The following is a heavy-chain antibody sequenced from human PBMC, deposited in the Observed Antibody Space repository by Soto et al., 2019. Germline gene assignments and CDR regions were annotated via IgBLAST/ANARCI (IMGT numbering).Heavy chain of an antibody. CDR3: AGGRRGWGGTTHDY. J-gene: IGHJ4*02. V-gene: IGHV4-34*01. CDR2: INHSGST. D-gene: IGHD1-26*01. Sequence: QVQLQQWGAGLLKPSETLSLTCAVYGGSFSGYYWSWIRQPPGKGLEWIGEINHSGSTNYNPSLKCRVTISVDTFMYQFSLKLSSVTAGDTAVYYCAGGRRGWGGTTHDYWGQGTLVSVSS. CDR1: GGSFSGYY.